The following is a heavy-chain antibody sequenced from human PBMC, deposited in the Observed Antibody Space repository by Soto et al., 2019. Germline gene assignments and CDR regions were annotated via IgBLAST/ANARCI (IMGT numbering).Heavy chain of an antibody. CDR1: GGTFSSYA. CDR3: ATVVVFRGVQNAFDI. Sequence: ASVKVSCKASGGTFSSYAISWVRQAPGQGLEWMGGSIPIFGTANYAQKFQGRVTITADESTSTAYMELSSLRSEDTAVYYCATVVVFRGVQNAFDIWGQGTMVTVSS. V-gene: IGHV1-69*13. D-gene: IGHD2-21*01. CDR2: SIPIFGTA. J-gene: IGHJ3*02.